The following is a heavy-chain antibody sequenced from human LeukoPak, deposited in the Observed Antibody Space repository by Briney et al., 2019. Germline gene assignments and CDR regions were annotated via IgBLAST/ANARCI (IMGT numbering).Heavy chain of an antibody. D-gene: IGHD3-22*01. CDR3: ATSRYYYDSSGYHAEYFQH. V-gene: IGHV1-18*01. CDR1: GYTFTSYG. Sequence: GASVKVSCKASGYTFTSYGISWVRQAPGQGLEWMGWISAYNGNTNYAQKLQGRVTMTEDTSTDTAYMELSSLRSEDTAVYYCATSRYYYDSSGYHAEYFQHWGQGTLVTVSS. J-gene: IGHJ1*01. CDR2: ISAYNGNT.